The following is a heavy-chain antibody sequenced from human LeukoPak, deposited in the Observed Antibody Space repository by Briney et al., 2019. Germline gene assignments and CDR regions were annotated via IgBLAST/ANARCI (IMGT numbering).Heavy chain of an antibody. CDR2: ISAYNGDT. V-gene: IGHV1-18*01. CDR1: RYTFTNYG. J-gene: IGHJ6*03. D-gene: IGHD3-22*01. CDR3: ARGLDLGSRGYYYFYYHSYYMHV. Sequence: ASVKVSCQAYRYTFTNYGITWVRQAPGQGLEWMGWISAYNGDTHYAQKLQGRVAMTTDTSTRTVYMELRSLRHDDTAVYYCARGLDLGSRGYYYFYYHSYYMHVWGKGTTVAVSS.